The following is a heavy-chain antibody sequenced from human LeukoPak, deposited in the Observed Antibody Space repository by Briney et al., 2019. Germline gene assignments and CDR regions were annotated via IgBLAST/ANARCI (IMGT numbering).Heavy chain of an antibody. Sequence: SETLSLTCAVSDYSISTGYYWGWIRQPPGKGLEWIGSISHGGSTHYNASLKSRVTISVETSKNQFSLKLTSVTAADTAVYYCARQADVPSAIGYFDYWGQGTLVTVSP. V-gene: IGHV4-38-2*01. J-gene: IGHJ4*02. CDR2: ISHGGST. CDR3: ARQADVPSAIGYFDY. CDR1: DYSISTGYY. D-gene: IGHD2-2*01.